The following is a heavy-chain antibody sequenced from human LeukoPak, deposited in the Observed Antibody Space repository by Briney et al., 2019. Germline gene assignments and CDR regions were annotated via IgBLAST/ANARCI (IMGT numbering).Heavy chain of an antibody. D-gene: IGHD3-22*01. CDR1: GFTSSSYN. CDR3: ARFITGPYYFDY. J-gene: IGHJ4*02. V-gene: IGHV3-21*01. Sequence: GGSLRLSCAASGFTSSSYNMNWVRQAPGKGLEWVSSISSSSTYIYYADSVKGRFTISRDNAKNSLYLQMNSLRAEDTAVYYCARFITGPYYFDYWGQGTLVTVSS. CDR2: ISSSSTYI.